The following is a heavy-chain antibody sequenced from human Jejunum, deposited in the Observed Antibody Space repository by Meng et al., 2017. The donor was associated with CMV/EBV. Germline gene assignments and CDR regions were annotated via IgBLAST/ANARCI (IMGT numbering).Heavy chain of an antibody. Sequence: FSFSCVALSWVRPASGKGLEWVGCIRSKTNSYATAYAASVKGRFTISRDDSKNTAYLQMNSLKTEDTAVYYCTRQEIAARPPFDYWGQGTLVTVSS. J-gene: IGHJ4*02. D-gene: IGHD6-6*01. CDR2: IRSKTNSYAT. CDR3: TRQEIAARPPFDY. V-gene: IGHV3-73*01. CDR1: FSFSCVA.